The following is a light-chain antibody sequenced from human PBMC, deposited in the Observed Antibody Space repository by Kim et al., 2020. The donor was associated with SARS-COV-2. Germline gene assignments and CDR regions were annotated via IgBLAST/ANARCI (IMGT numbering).Light chain of an antibody. CDR2: AAS. J-gene: IGKJ2*01. CDR1: QGISSY. CDR3: QQYYSPPYT. V-gene: IGKV1-8*01. Sequence: SASTGDRVTITCRASQGISSYLTWYQQKPGKAPKLLIYAASTLQSGVPSRFSGSGSGTDFTLTISCLQSEDFATYYCQQYYSPPYTFGQETKLEI.